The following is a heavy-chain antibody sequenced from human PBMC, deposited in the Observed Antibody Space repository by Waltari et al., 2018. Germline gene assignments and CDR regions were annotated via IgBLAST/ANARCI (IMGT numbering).Heavy chain of an antibody. J-gene: IGHJ2*01. V-gene: IGHV3-23*04. Sequence: EVQLVESGGGLVQPGGSLSLSCAASGFTFSSYAMSWVRQAPGKGLEWVSAISGSGGSTYYADSVKGRFTISRDNSKNTLYLQMNSLRAEDTAVYYCAKDGYCTNGVCPTGWYFDLWGRGTLVTVSS. CDR1: GFTFSSYA. CDR2: ISGSGGST. CDR3: AKDGYCTNGVCPTGWYFDL. D-gene: IGHD2-8*01.